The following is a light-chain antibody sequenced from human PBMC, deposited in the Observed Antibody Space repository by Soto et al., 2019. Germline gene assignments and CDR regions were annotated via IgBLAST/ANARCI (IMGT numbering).Light chain of an antibody. J-gene: IGLJ2*01. Sequence: QAVVTQESSLTVSPGGTVTLTCGSSTGTVTSGLYPYWFQQKPGQAPRTLIYDTSNKHSWTPARFSGSLLGGKAALTLSGSQREDEAEYYGLLSYSGAYVVFGGGTKLTVL. V-gene: IGLV7-46*01. CDR2: DTS. CDR1: TGTVTSGLY. CDR3: LLSYSGAYVV.